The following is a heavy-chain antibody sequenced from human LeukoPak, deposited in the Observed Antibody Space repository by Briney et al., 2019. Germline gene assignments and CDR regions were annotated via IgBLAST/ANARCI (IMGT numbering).Heavy chain of an antibody. J-gene: IGHJ6*02. D-gene: IGHD6-6*01. V-gene: IGHV3-33*01. Sequence: PGRSLRLSCAASGFTFSSYGMHWVRQAPGKGLEWVAVIWYDGSNKYYADSVKGRFTISRDNSKNTLYLQMNSLRAEDTAVYYCXXXXDAAHNGMDVWGQGTTVTVSS. CDR3: XXXXDAAHNGMDV. CDR1: GFTFSSYG. CDR2: IWYDGSNK.